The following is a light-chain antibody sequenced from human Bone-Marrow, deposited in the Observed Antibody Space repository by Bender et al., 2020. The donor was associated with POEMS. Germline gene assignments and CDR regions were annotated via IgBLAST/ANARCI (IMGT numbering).Light chain of an antibody. CDR2: TNN. V-gene: IGLV1-44*01. J-gene: IGLJ2*01. CDR3: CSYAGHNLVL. Sequence: QSVLTQPPSVSGTPGQRVTISCSGSGSNIGGYPVNWYQQLPGTAPRLLIYTNNERPSGVSNRFSGSKSGNTASLTISGRQSEDEAEYYCCSYAGHNLVLFGGGTKLTVL. CDR1: GSNIGGYP.